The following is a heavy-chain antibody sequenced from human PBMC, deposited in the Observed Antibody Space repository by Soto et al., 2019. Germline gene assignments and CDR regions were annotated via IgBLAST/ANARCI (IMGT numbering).Heavy chain of an antibody. CDR3: ARGIGGATGTYYCDS. Sequence: QLQLQESGSGLVKPSQTLSLTCAVSGGSVRSGGYSWTWIRQPPGKGLEWIGYIDHSGGTYYNPSLKSRVAISVDRSKNQFSLRVSSVTAADTAVYYCARGIGGATGTYYCDSWGQGTLVTVSS. CDR2: IDHSGGT. V-gene: IGHV4-30-2*01. J-gene: IGHJ5*01. D-gene: IGHD3-10*01. CDR1: GGSVRSGGYS.